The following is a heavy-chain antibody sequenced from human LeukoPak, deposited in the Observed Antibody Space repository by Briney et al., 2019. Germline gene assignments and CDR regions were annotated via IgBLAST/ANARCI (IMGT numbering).Heavy chain of an antibody. CDR2: ISGSGGST. D-gene: IGHD6-13*01. Sequence: GGSLRLSCAASGFSFSSYAMCWVRQAPGKGLEWVSAISGSGGSTYYADSVKGRFTISRDNSKNTLYLQMNSLRAEDTAVYYCAKDEGYSSSWYYYYYYMDVWGKGTTATVSS. CDR3: AKDEGYSSSWYYYYYYMDV. CDR1: GFSFSSYA. J-gene: IGHJ6*03. V-gene: IGHV3-23*01.